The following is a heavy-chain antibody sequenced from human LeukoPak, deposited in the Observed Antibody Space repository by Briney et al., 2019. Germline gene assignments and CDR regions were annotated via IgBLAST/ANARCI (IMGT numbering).Heavy chain of an antibody. D-gene: IGHD3-22*01. Sequence: PGGSLRLSCATSGFIFSNYAMSWVRQAPGKGLEWVSTIGETGSRTHYVDSVKGRFTISRDNSKNTLYLQMNSLRAEDTAVYYCARDYYDSSGYWAPDAFDIWGQGTMVTVSS. J-gene: IGHJ3*02. CDR1: GFIFSNYA. CDR2: IGETGSRT. CDR3: ARDYYDSSGYWAPDAFDI. V-gene: IGHV3-23*01.